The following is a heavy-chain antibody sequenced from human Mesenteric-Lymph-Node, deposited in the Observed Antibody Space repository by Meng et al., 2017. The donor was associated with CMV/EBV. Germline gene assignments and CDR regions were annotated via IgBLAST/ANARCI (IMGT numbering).Heavy chain of an antibody. Sequence: SGGSVGSGSYYWSWIRQPPGKGLEWIGYIYYSGSTNYNPSLKSRVTISVDTSKNQFSLKLSSVTAADTAVYYCASSSQQLVRYNWFDPWGQGTLVTVSS. CDR3: ASSSQQLVRYNWFDP. CDR1: GGSVGSGSYY. V-gene: IGHV4-61*01. D-gene: IGHD6-13*01. J-gene: IGHJ5*02. CDR2: IYYSGST.